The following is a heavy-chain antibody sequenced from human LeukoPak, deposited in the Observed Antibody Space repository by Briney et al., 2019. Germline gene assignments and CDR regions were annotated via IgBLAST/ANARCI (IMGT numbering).Heavy chain of an antibody. CDR1: GGSISSGGYY. D-gene: IGHD5-12*01. CDR3: ARSQGGYDVGGQFDY. Sequence: SQTLSLTCTVSGGSISSGGYYWSWIRQPPGKGLEWIGEINHSGSTNYNPSLKSRVTISVDTSKNQFSLKLSSLTAADTAVYYCARSQGGYDVGGQFDYWGQGTLVTVSS. V-gene: IGHV4-31*03. CDR2: INHSGST. J-gene: IGHJ4*02.